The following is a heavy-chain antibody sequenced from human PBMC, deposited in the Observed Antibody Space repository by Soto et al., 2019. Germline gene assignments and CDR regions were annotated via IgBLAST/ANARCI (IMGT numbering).Heavy chain of an antibody. Sequence: QVQLVESGGGVVQPGRSLRLSCAASGFTFSSYGMHWVRQAPGKGLEWVAVISYDGSNKYYADSVKGRFTISRDNSKNTLYLQMNSLRAEDTAEYYCAKDGSAAAGPYFDYWGQGTLVTVSS. CDR3: AKDGSAAAGPYFDY. J-gene: IGHJ4*02. CDR2: ISYDGSNK. V-gene: IGHV3-30*18. CDR1: GFTFSSYG. D-gene: IGHD6-13*01.